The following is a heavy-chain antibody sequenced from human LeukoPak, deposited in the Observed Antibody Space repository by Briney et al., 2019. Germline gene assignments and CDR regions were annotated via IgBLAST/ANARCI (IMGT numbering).Heavy chain of an antibody. CDR3: ARRWQSNQGDAYDF. CDR1: GFTFSSYW. J-gene: IGHJ3*01. D-gene: IGHD4-11*01. CDR2: INSDGSVT. Sequence: GGSLRLSCAASGFTFSSYWMNWVRQAPGKGLVWVSHINSDGSVTNYADSVKGRFTISRDNAKNTLYLQMNSLRAEDTAVYYCARRWQSNQGDAYDFWGQGTMVTVSS. V-gene: IGHV3-74*01.